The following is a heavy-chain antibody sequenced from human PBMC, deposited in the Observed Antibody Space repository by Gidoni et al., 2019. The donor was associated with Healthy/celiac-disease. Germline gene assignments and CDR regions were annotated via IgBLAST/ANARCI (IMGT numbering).Heavy chain of an antibody. CDR2: IWYDGSNK. V-gene: IGHV3-33*01. J-gene: IGHJ6*02. D-gene: IGHD6-13*01. Sequence: QVQLVESGGGVVQPGRSLRLSCAASGFTFSSYGLHWVRQAPGKGLEWVAVIWYDGSNKYYADSVKGRFTISRDNSKNTLYLQMNSLRAEDTAVYYWARELRAAAGTGPLVYYYYGMDVWGQGTTVTVSS. CDR1: GFTFSSYG. CDR3: ARELRAAAGTGPLVYYYYGMDV.